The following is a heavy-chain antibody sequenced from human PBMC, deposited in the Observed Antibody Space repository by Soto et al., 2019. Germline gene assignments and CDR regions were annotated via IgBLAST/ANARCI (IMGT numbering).Heavy chain of an antibody. J-gene: IGHJ6*02. Sequence: PGGSLRLSCAASGFTFSSYGMHWVRQAPGKGLEWVAVISYDGSNKYYADSVKGRFTISRDNSKNTLYLQMNSLRAEDTAVYYCAKAGTGYYGMDVWGQGTTVTSP. V-gene: IGHV3-30*18. CDR2: ISYDGSNK. CDR1: GFTFSSYG. CDR3: AKAGTGYYGMDV. D-gene: IGHD1-26*01.